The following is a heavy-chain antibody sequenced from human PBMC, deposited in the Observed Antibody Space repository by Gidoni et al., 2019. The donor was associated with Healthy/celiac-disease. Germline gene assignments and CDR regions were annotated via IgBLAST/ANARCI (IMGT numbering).Heavy chain of an antibody. J-gene: IGHJ6*02. V-gene: IGHV1-2*04. Sequence: QVQLVQSGAEVTKPGASVKVSCKASGYTFTGYYMHWVRQAPGQGLEWMGWINPNRGGTNYEQKFQGWVTMTRDTSISTAYMELSRLRSDDTAVYYCARDQYNWKHGGMDVWGQGTTVTVSS. CDR2: INPNRGGT. D-gene: IGHD1-20*01. CDR3: ARDQYNWKHGGMDV. CDR1: GYTFTGYY.